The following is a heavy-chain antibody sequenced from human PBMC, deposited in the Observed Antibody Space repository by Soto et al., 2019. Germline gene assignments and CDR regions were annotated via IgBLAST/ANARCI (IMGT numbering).Heavy chain of an antibody. CDR2: ISYDGSNK. J-gene: IGHJ6*02. Sequence: QVQLVESGGGVVQPGRSLRLSCAASGFTFSSYGMHWVRQAPGKGLEWVAVISYDGSNKYYADSVKGQFTISRDNSRNTVYLQMNSLRAEDTAVYYCARDAGTTRMDVWGQGTTVTVSS. D-gene: IGHD1-7*01. CDR3: ARDAGTTRMDV. V-gene: IGHV3-30*03. CDR1: GFTFSSYG.